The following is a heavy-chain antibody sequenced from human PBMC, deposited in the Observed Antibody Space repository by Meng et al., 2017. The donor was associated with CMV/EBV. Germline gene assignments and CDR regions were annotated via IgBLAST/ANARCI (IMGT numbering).Heavy chain of an antibody. J-gene: IGHJ6*02. CDR3: ARYDRRVGFPYGMDV. CDR2: IYSGGST. D-gene: IGHD3-22*01. Sequence: GESLKISCAASGFTVSSNYMSWVRQAPGKGLEWVSVIYSGGSTYYADSVKGRFTISRDNSKNTLYLQMNSLRAEDTAVYYCARYDRRVGFPYGMDVWGQGTTVTVSS. V-gene: IGHV3-53*01. CDR1: GFTVSSNY.